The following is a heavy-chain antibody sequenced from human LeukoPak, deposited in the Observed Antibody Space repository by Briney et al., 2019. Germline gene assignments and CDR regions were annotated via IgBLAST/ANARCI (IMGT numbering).Heavy chain of an antibody. J-gene: IGHJ6*02. Sequence: GASVKVSCKASGYTFTSYDINWVRQATGQGLERMGWMNPNSGNTGYAQKFQGRVTMTRNTSISTAYMELSSLRSEDTAVYYCARGAGDAYYYYYGMDVWGQGTTVTVSS. CDR2: MNPNSGNT. V-gene: IGHV1-8*01. CDR1: GYTFTSYD. CDR3: ARGAGDAYYYYYGMDV. D-gene: IGHD7-27*01.